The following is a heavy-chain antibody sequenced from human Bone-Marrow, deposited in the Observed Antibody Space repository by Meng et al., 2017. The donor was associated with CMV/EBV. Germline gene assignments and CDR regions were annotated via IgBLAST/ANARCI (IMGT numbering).Heavy chain of an antibody. J-gene: IGHJ6*02. V-gene: IGHV1-69*10. Sequence: SVKVSCKASGGTFSSYAISWVRQAPGQGLEWMGGIIPILGIANYAQKFQGRVTITADKSTSTAYMELSSLRSEDTAAYYCAMGGIVVVPAAIPALRDYYYYYGMDVWGQGTTVTVSS. CDR1: GGTFSSYA. D-gene: IGHD2-2*01. CDR2: IIPILGIA. CDR3: AMGGIVVVPAAIPALRDYYYYYGMDV.